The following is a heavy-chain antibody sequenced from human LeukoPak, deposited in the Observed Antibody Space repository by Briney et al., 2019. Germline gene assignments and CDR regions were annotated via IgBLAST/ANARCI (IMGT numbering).Heavy chain of an antibody. J-gene: IGHJ1*01. CDR1: GFTFSSYA. CDR2: ISNSDYST. D-gene: IGHD1-14*01. CDR3: VKATGYLL. V-gene: IGHV3-23*01. Sequence: PGGSLRLSCAASGFTFSSYAMSWVRQAPGKGLEWVSTISNSDYSTYYADSVKGRFTISRANSENTLYLQMNNLRAEDTAVYYCVKATGYLLWGQGTLVTVSS.